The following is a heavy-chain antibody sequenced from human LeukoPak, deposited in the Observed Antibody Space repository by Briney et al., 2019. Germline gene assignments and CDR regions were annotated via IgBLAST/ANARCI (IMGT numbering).Heavy chain of an antibody. CDR2: IYSGGST. CDR1: GFTVSSNY. J-gene: IGHJ3*01. D-gene: IGHD5-18*01. CDR3: TWIQKVLGGFDL. Sequence: PGGSLRLSCAASGFTVSSNYMSWVRQAPGKGLEWVSVIYSGGSTYYADSVKGRFTISRDNSKNTLYLQMNSLRAEGTAVYYCTWIQKVLGGFDLWGQGTMVTVSS. V-gene: IGHV3-53*01.